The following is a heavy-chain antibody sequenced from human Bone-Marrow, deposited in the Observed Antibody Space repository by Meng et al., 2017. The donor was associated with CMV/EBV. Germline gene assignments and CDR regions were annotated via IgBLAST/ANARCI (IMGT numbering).Heavy chain of an antibody. D-gene: IGHD4-17*01. CDR1: GCTFRGFG. CDR3: SKVGRGYGDYHYFDY. J-gene: IGHJ4*02. V-gene: IGHV3-30*18. CDR2: VSYDGSEK. Sequence: SGCTFRGFGMHWVRQAAGKGLEWVAAVSYDGSEKHYADSVKGRFTISRDNSKNTLYLQMNSLRAEDTALYFCSKVGRGYGDYHYFDYWGQATLVTVSS.